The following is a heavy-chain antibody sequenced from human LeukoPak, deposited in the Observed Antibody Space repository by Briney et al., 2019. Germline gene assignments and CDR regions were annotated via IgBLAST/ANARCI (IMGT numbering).Heavy chain of an antibody. CDR1: GFIFRNYA. V-gene: IGHV3-23*01. Sequence: GGSLRLSCAASGFIFRNYAMSWVRQAPGKGLEWVSAITGSGDTTYYADSVKGRFTISRDNSKNTLYVEMNTLRAEDTAVYYCAKWGDYDILTGYYVSDFWGQGTLVAVSS. D-gene: IGHD3-9*01. J-gene: IGHJ4*02. CDR2: ITGSGDTT. CDR3: AKWGDYDILTGYYVSDF.